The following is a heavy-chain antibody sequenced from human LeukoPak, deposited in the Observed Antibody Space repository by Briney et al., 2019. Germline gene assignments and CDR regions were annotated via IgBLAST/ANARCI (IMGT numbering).Heavy chain of an antibody. CDR1: GYTFTSYG. D-gene: IGHD1-26*01. Sequence: ASVKVSCKASGYTFTSYGISWVRQAPGKGLEWMGGFDPEDGETIYAQKFQGRVTMTEDTSTDTAYMELSSLRSEDTAVYYCATDVSGSYFGAFDYWGQGTLVTVSS. J-gene: IGHJ4*02. CDR2: FDPEDGET. CDR3: ATDVSGSYFGAFDY. V-gene: IGHV1-24*01.